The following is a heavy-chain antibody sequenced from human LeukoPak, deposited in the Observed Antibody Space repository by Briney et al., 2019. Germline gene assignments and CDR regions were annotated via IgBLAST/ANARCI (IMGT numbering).Heavy chain of an antibody. D-gene: IGHD6-6*01. CDR2: IYYSGST. CDR3: AREVIAAHNWFDP. J-gene: IGHJ5*02. V-gene: IGHV4-39*07. Sequence: SETLSLTCTVSGGSISSSSYYWGWIRQPPGKGLEWIGSIYYSGSTYYNPSLKSRVTISVDTSKNQVSLKLRSVTAADTAVYYCAREVIAAHNWFDPWGQGTLVTVSS. CDR1: GGSISSSSYY.